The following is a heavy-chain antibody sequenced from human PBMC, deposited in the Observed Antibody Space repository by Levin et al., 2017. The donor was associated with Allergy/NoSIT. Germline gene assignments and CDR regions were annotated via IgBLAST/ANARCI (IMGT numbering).Heavy chain of an antibody. CDR2: IIPIFGTA. J-gene: IGHJ6*02. CDR1: GGTFSSYA. Sequence: SVKVSCKASGGTFSSYAISWVRQAPGQGLEWMGGIIPIFGTANYAQKFQGRVTITADESTSTAYMELSSLRSEDTAVYYCARAAARVLPPKPNYGMDVWGQGTTVTVSS. D-gene: IGHD6-6*01. CDR3: ARAAARVLPPKPNYGMDV. V-gene: IGHV1-69*13.